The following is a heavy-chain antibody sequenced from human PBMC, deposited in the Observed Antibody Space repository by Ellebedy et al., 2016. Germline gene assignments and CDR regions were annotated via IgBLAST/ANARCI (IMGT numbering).Heavy chain of an antibody. D-gene: IGHD3-3*01. V-gene: IGHV3-23*02. CDR2: ISGSGGST. CDR3: AKSVGISEWRLFHFDY. J-gene: IGHJ4*02. Sequence: GGSLRLXCTASRFTFSDYAMTWVRQAPGKGLEWVSSISGSGGSTYYIDPVKGRFTISRDNSRNTLYLQVDGLSAEDTAVYYCAKSVGISEWRLFHFDYWGQGTLVTVSS. CDR1: RFTFSDYA.